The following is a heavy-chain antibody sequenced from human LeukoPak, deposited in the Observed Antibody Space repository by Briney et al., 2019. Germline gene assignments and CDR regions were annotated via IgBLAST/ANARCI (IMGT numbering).Heavy chain of an antibody. Sequence: GGSLRLSCAASGFTFSSYTMSWVRQAPGKGLEWVSAISGSGGSTYYADSVKGRFTISRDNSKNTLYLQMNSLRAEDTAVYYCAKDLWYSSASFGYWGQGTLVTVSS. CDR2: ISGSGGST. D-gene: IGHD6-19*01. CDR1: GFTFSSYT. J-gene: IGHJ4*02. V-gene: IGHV3-23*01. CDR3: AKDLWYSSASFGY.